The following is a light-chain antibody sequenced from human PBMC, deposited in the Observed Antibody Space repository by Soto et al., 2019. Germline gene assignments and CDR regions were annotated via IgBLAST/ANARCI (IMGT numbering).Light chain of an antibody. CDR3: QQYSGAPDT. Sequence: DMVLTQSPGTLSLSPGERATLSCRASQSVNRNDLAWYQQKPGRAPRLLVYGAFSRATGIPDRISGGGSGTDFTLTISRQEPEDSAVYYCQQYSGAPDTFGQGTRLEIK. CDR2: GAF. V-gene: IGKV3-20*01. J-gene: IGKJ5*01. CDR1: QSVNRND.